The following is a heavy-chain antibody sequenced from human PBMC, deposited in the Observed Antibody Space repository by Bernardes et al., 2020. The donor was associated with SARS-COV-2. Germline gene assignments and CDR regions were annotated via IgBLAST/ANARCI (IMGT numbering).Heavy chain of an antibody. CDR2: ISSSGSSI. J-gene: IGHJ4*02. Sequence: GGSLRLSCAASGFTFSSYSINWVRQAPGTGLEWVTFISSSGSSIHYADSVKGRFTVSRDNAKNSLYLQMNSLRAEDTAVYYCARDRPYISGVPNYWGQGTLVTVSS. CDR3: ARDRPYISGVPNY. D-gene: IGHD6-19*01. CDR1: GFTFSSYS. V-gene: IGHV3-21*01.